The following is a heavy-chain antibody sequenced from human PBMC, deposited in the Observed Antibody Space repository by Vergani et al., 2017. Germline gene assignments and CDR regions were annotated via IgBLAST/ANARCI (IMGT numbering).Heavy chain of an antibody. Sequence: QITLKESGPTLVKPTQTLTLTCTFSGFSLSTSGVGVGWIRQPPGKALDWLALIYWDDDKRYRPSLKSRLTITKDTSKNQVVLTMTNMDPVDTATYYCAHASQTDFWSGYPPPFDYWGQGTLVTVSS. J-gene: IGHJ4*02. CDR3: AHASQTDFWSGYPPPFDY. CDR1: GFSLSTSGVG. D-gene: IGHD3-3*01. CDR2: IYWDDDK. V-gene: IGHV2-5*02.